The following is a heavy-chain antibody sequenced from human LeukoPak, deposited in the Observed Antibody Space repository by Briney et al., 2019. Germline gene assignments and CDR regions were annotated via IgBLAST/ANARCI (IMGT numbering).Heavy chain of an antibody. CDR1: GGSISSYY. CDR2: FYASGTT. J-gene: IGHJ3*02. D-gene: IGHD3-9*01. CDR3: ARSALSGFDI. V-gene: IGHV4-4*07. Sequence: SETLSLTCTVSGGSISSYYWSWIRQPAGKGPEWIGRFYASGTTYYNPALNSRAAVSMDMSKNHFSLKLTSVTAADTAVYYCARSALSGFDIWGQGTMVTVSS.